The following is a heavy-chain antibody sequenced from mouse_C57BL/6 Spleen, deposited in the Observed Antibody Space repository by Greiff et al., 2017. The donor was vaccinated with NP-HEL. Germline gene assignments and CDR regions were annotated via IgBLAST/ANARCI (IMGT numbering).Heavy chain of an antibody. V-gene: IGHV1-18*01. CDR3: ARWNYGSSYAMDY. Sequence: DVQLQESGPELVQPGASVKIPCKASGYTFTDYNMDWVQQRHGKSLEWIGDINPNTGGTIYNQNIKGKATLTVDKSSSTAYMELRSLTSEDTAVYYCARWNYGSSYAMDYWGQGTSVTVSS. CDR1: GYTFTDYN. D-gene: IGHD1-1*01. J-gene: IGHJ4*01. CDR2: INPNTGGT.